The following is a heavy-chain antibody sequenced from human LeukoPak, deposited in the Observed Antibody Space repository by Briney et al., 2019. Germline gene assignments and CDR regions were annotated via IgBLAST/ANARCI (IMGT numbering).Heavy chain of an antibody. D-gene: IGHD2-2*01. CDR3: ARHVVVPAAMKHYYYYMDV. Sequence: GESLKISCKGSGYSFTSNWIAWVHQMPGKGLEWMGIIYPGDSDTRYSPSFQGQVTISADKSISTAYLQWSSLKASDTAMYYCARHVVVPAAMKHYYYYMDVWGKGTTVTVSS. V-gene: IGHV5-51*07. CDR2: IYPGDSDT. J-gene: IGHJ6*03. CDR1: GYSFTSNW.